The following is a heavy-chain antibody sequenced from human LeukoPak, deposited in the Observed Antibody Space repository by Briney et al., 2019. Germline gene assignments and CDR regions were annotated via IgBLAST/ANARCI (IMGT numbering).Heavy chain of an antibody. Sequence: PSETLSLTCTVSGGSISSYYWSWIRQPPGKGLEWIGYIYYSGSTYYNPSLKSRVTISVDTSKNHFSLKLSSVTAADTAVYYCASYGGNSVGNWFDPWGQGTLVTVSS. CDR3: ASYGGNSVGNWFDP. V-gene: IGHV4-59*01. CDR2: IYYSGST. D-gene: IGHD4-23*01. CDR1: GGSISSYY. J-gene: IGHJ5*02.